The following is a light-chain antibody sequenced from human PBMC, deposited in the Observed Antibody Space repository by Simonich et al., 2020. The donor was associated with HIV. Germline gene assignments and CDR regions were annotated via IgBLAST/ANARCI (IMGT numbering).Light chain of an antibody. V-gene: IGKV3-20*01. J-gene: IGKJ4*01. Sequence: EIVLTPSPGTLSLSPGERATLPCKARQSVSSNFLAWYQQKPGQAPRLLLYTSSYRTTGIPDRCSGSGSGTDFTLTISRLEPEDFAVYYCQQYGSSPLTFGGGTKVEIK. CDR3: QQYGSSPLT. CDR1: QSVSSNF. CDR2: TSS.